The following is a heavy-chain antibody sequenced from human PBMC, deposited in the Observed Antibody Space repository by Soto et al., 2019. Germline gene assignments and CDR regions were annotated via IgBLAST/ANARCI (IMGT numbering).Heavy chain of an antibody. CDR1: GYSFTSYW. D-gene: IGHD5-12*01. CDR2: IYPGDSDT. V-gene: IGHV5-51*01. Sequence: GESLKISCKGSGYSFTSYWIGWVRQMPGKGLEWMGIIYPGDSDTRYSPSFQGQVTISADKSISTAYLQWSSLKASDTAMYYCARQRDVGGYHWSGWFDPWGQGTLVTVSS. J-gene: IGHJ5*02. CDR3: ARQRDVGGYHWSGWFDP.